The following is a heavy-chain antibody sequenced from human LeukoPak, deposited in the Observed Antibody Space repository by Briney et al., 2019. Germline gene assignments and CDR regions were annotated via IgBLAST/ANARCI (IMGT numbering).Heavy chain of an antibody. Sequence: ASVKVSCKASGYTFTSYDINWVRQATGQGLEWMGWMNPNSGNTGYAQKFQGRVTMTRNTSISTAYMELSSLRSEDTAVYYCARGRLGVRGHYFDYWGQGTLVTVSS. CDR1: GYTFTSYD. J-gene: IGHJ4*02. V-gene: IGHV1-8*01. CDR3: ARGRLGVRGHYFDY. CDR2: MNPNSGNT. D-gene: IGHD3-10*01.